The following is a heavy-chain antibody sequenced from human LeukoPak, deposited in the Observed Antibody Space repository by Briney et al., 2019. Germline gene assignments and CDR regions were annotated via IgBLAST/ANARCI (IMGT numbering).Heavy chain of an antibody. D-gene: IGHD5-24*01. V-gene: IGHV4-59*01. CDR1: GGSISSYY. CDR3: AREAGLGMATMGYFDY. J-gene: IGHJ4*02. CDR2: IYYSGST. Sequence: SSETLSLTCTVSGGSISSYYWSWIRQPPGKGLEWIGYIYYSGSTNYNPSLKSRVTISVDTSKNQFSLKLSSVTAADTAVYYCAREAGLGMATMGYFDYWGQGTLVTVSS.